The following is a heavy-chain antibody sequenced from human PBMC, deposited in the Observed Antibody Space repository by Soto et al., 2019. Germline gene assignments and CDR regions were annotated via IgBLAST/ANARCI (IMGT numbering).Heavy chain of an antibody. CDR1: GYTFTSYD. V-gene: IGHV1-8*01. J-gene: IGHJ4*02. D-gene: IGHD3-9*01. CDR3: AVLRKGLQYFDWPLDY. CDR2: MNPNSGNT. Sequence: ASVKVSCKASGYTFTSYDINWVRQATGQGLEWMGWMNPNSGNTGYAQKFQGRVTMTRNTSISTAYMEPSSLRSEDTAVYYCAVLRKGLQYFDWPLDYWGQGTLVTVSS.